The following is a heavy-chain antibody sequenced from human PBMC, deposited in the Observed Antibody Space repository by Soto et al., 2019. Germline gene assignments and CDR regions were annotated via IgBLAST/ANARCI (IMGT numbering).Heavy chain of an antibody. D-gene: IGHD6-6*01. CDR2: IRSKAYGGTT. CDR1: GFTFGDYA. V-gene: IGHV3-49*03. CDR3: TRGGSDSSSFYYYYYMDV. J-gene: IGHJ6*03. Sequence: GGSLRLSCTASGFTFGDYAMSWFRQAPGKGLEWVGFIRSKAYGGTTEYAASVKGRFTISRDDSKSIAYLQMNSLKTEDTAVYYCTRGGSDSSSFYYYYYMDVWGKGTTVTVSS.